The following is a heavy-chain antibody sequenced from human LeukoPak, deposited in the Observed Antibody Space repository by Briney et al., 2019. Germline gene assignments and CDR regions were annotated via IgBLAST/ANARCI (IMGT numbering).Heavy chain of an antibody. J-gene: IGHJ4*02. CDR2: IIPIFGTA. Sequence: ASVKVSCKASGGTFSSYAISWVRQAPGQGLEWMGRIIPIFGTANYAQKFQGRVTITTDESTSTAYMELSCLRSEDTAVYYCASGRYCSSTSCYRGGKNFDYWGQGTLVTVSS. D-gene: IGHD2-2*01. V-gene: IGHV1-69*05. CDR3: ASGRYCSSTSCYRGGKNFDY. CDR1: GGTFSSYA.